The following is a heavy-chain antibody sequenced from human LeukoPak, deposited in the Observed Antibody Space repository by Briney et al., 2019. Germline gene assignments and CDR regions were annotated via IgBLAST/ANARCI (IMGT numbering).Heavy chain of an antibody. CDR2: IYHSGST. J-gene: IGHJ6*03. V-gene: IGHV4-38-2*02. Sequence: SETLSLTCTVSGYSISSGYYWGCIRQPPGKGLEWIGSIYHSGSTYYNPSLKSRVTISVDTSKNQFSLKLSPVTAADTAVYYCARDPLRWYYMDVWGKGTTVTVSS. CDR3: ARDPLRWYYMDV. CDR1: GYSISSGYY. D-gene: IGHD4-23*01.